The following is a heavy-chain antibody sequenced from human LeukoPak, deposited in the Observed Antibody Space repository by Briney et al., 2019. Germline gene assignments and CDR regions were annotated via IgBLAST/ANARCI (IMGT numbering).Heavy chain of an antibody. CDR3: ARDGVGDSGQDAFDI. J-gene: IGHJ3*02. D-gene: IGHD3-10*01. CDR1: GFTFSDYY. CDR2: IDSGGCTR. Sequence: PGGSLRLSCAASGFTFSDYYMNWIRQAPGKGLEWISHIDSGGCTRYYADSVKGRFTISRDDAKNSLYLQMNSLRAEDTAVYYCARDGVGDSGQDAFDIWGQGTMVTVSS. V-gene: IGHV3-11*04.